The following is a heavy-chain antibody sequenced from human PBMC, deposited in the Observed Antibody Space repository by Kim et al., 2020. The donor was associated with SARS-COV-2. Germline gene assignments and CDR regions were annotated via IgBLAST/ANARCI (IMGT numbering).Heavy chain of an antibody. CDR2: ISWNSGSI. V-gene: IGHV3-9*01. D-gene: IGHD3-9*01. CDR1: GFTFDDYA. CDR3: AKGDILTGYYYYYGMDV. Sequence: GGSLRLSCASSGFTFDDYAMHWVRQAPGKGLEWVSGISWNSGSIGYVDSVKGRFTISGDNAKISLYLQMNSLRAEDTALYYCAKGDILTGYYYYYGMDVWGQGTTVTVSS. J-gene: IGHJ6*02.